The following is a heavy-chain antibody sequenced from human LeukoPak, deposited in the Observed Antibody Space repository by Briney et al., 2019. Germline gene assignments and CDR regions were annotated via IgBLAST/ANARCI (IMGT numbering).Heavy chain of an antibody. V-gene: IGHV3-23*01. CDR3: AKEGGSYSRFFDY. J-gene: IGHJ4*02. Sequence: GGSLRLSCAASGFTFSSYAMSWVRQAPGKGLEWVSSISGSGGSTYYADSVRGRLTISRDNSKNTLYLQMNSLRPEDTAVYYCAKEGGSYSRFFDYWGQGTLVTVSS. CDR2: ISGSGGST. D-gene: IGHD1-26*01. CDR1: GFTFSSYA.